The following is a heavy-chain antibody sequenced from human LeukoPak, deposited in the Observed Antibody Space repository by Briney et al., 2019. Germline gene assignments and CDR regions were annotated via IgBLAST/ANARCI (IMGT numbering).Heavy chain of an antibody. CDR1: GYSFTSYW. Sequence: ESLKLSCTGSGYSFTSYWIGWVRQVPGKGLEWMGVFYPSDSGTRYSPSVQGQVSFSADRAISTAYLQRSSLRAWDADMYFCARGGAGSWWFDPWGQGTLVTVSS. D-gene: IGHD1-26*01. CDR2: FYPSDSGT. V-gene: IGHV5-51*01. J-gene: IGHJ5*02. CDR3: ARGGAGSWWFDP.